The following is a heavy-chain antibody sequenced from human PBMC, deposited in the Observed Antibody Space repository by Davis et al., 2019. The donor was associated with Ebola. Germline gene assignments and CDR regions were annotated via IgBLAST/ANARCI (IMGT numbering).Heavy chain of an antibody. V-gene: IGHV1-3*01. CDR1: GYTFTSYA. CDR3: ARDPYGDYSTYYYYYGMDV. D-gene: IGHD4-17*01. Sequence: ASVKVSCKASGYTFTSYAMHWVRQAPGQRLEWMGWINAGNGNTKYSQKFQGRVTITRDTSASTAYMELSSLRSEDTAVYYCARDPYGDYSTYYYYYGMDVWGQGTTVTVSS. J-gene: IGHJ6*02. CDR2: INAGNGNT.